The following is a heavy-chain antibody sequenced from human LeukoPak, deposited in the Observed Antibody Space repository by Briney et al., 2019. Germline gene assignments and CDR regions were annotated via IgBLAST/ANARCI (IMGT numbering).Heavy chain of an antibody. J-gene: IGHJ5*02. CDR3: ASTGPTYYYDSSGLNWFDP. V-gene: IGHV4-34*01. D-gene: IGHD3-22*01. CDR1: GGSISSYY. Sequence: SETLSLTCTVSGGSISSYYWSWIRQPPGKGLEWIGEINHSGSTNYNPSLKSRVTISVDTSKNQFSLKLSSVTAADTAVYYCASTGPTYYYDSSGLNWFDPWGQGTLVTVSS. CDR2: INHSGST.